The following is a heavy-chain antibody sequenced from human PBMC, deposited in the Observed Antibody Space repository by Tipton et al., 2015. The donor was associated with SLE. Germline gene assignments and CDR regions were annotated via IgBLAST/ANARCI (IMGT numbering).Heavy chain of an antibody. D-gene: IGHD3-22*01. CDR3: ARQGGVWLFFFYGMDV. V-gene: IGHV4-59*08. CDR2: IYYSGST. Sequence: TLSLTCTVSGGSISSYYWSWIRQPPGKGLEWIGYIYYSGSTNYNPSLKSRVTISVDTSKNQFSLKLSCVTAADTAVYYCARQGGVWLFFFYGMDVWGQGATVTVSS. J-gene: IGHJ6*02. CDR1: GGSISSYY.